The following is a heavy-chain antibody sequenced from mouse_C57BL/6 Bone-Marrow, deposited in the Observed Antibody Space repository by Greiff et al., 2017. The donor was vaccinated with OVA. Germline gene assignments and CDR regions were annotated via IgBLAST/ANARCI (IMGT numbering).Heavy chain of an antibody. CDR1: GFTFSSYG. Sequence: EVKLVESGGDLVKPGGSLKLSCAASGFTFSSYGMSWVRQTPDKRLEWVATISSGGSYTYYPDSVKGRFTISRDNAKNTLYLQMSSLKSEDTAMYYCARHVPFTTVVYWYFDVWGTGTTVTVSS. CDR2: ISSGGSYT. CDR3: ARHVPFTTVVYWYFDV. D-gene: IGHD1-1*01. V-gene: IGHV5-6*01. J-gene: IGHJ1*03.